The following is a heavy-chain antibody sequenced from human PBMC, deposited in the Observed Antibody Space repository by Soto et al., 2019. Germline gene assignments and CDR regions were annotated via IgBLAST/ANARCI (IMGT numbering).Heavy chain of an antibody. CDR1: GFTFSSYS. V-gene: IGHV3-48*01. CDR2: ISTTSSTI. D-gene: IGHD4-17*01. Sequence: EVQLVESGGGLVQPGGSLRLSCAASGFTFSSYSMNWVRQAPGKGLEWVSYISTTSSTIYYADSVKGRFTISRDNAKNSLYLQMNSLRAEDTAVYYCARVDYLRLPDYGMDVWGQGTTVTVSS. J-gene: IGHJ6*02. CDR3: ARVDYLRLPDYGMDV.